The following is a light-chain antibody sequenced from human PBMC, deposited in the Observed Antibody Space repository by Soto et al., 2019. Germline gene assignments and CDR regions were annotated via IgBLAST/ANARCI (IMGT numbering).Light chain of an antibody. CDR1: SSNIGNNY. V-gene: IGLV1-51*02. CDR2: ENN. Sequence: QSVLTQPPSVSAAPGQKVTISCSGSSSNIGNNYVSWYQQLPGTAPKLLIYENNKRPSGIPDRFSGSKSGTSATLGITGLQTGDEADYYCGTWDSSLSVNWAFGGGTKLTVL. CDR3: GTWDSSLSVNWA. J-gene: IGLJ3*02.